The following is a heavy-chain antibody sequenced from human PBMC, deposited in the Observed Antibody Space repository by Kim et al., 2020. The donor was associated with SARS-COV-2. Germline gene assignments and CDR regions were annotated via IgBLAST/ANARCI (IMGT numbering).Heavy chain of an antibody. J-gene: IGHJ5*02. CDR1: GGSFSGYY. Sequence: SETLSLTCAVYGGSFSGYYWSWIRQPPGKGLEWIGEINHSGSTNYNPSLKSRVTISVDTSKNQFSLKLSSVTAADTAVYYCAGLPPQLRFTEGAVGKNWFDPWGQGTLVTVSS. V-gene: IGHV4-34*01. CDR3: AGLPPQLRFTEGAVGKNWFDP. D-gene: IGHD3-3*01. CDR2: INHSGST.